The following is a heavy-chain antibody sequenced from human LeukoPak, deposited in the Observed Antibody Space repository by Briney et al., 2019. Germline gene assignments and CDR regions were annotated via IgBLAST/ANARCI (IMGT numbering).Heavy chain of an antibody. V-gene: IGHV3-48*03. D-gene: IGHD3-10*02. J-gene: IGHJ6*04. CDR3: AELGITMIGGV. CDR1: EFTFSSYE. CDR2: INSSGSTI. Sequence: GGSLRLSCAASEFTFSSYEMNWVRQAPGKGLEWVSYINSSGSTIYYADSVKGRFTISRDNAKNSLYLQMNSLRAEDTAVYYCAELGITMIGGVWGKGTTVTISS.